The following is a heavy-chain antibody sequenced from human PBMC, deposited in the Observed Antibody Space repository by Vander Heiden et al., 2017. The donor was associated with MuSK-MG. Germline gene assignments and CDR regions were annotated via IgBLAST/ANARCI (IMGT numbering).Heavy chain of an antibody. CDR1: GCPTSSGGYC. V-gene: IGHV4-31*03. CDR2: IYYSGST. CDR3: ARAPSGSYRREYFDY. D-gene: IGHD1-26*01. Sequence: QVQLQESGPGLVKPSQTLSLTCTVPGCPTSSGGYCSSWIRQHAGKGLEWIGYIYYSGSTYYNPSLKRRVTISVDTYKNQFSLKLSSVTAADTAVYYCARAPSGSYRREYFDYWGQGTLVTVSS. J-gene: IGHJ4*02.